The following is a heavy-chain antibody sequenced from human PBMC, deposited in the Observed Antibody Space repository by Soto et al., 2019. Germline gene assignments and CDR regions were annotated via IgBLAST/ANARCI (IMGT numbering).Heavy chain of an antibody. CDR1: GGSISSTNW. J-gene: IGHJ4*02. V-gene: IGHV4-4*02. D-gene: IGHD2-2*02. CDR3: ATLPPRIELAVLPIPT. Sequence: QVQLQESGPGLVKPSGTLSLTCAVSGGSISSTNWWSWVRQSPGKGLEWIGEIYHSGSTNYNPSPLGPRPLSVDKSNTPFSLKIRSVTAAATAMYYCATLPPRIELAVLPIPTWGQGTLVTVTS. CDR2: IYHSGST.